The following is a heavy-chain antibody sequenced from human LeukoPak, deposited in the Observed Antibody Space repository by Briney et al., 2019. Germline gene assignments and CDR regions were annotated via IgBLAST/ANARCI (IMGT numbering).Heavy chain of an antibody. Sequence: SGPTLVKPTHTLTLTRTFSGFSLSTSGVGVGWIRQPPGKALEWLALIYWDDDKRYSPSLKSRLTVTKDTSKNQVVLTMTNMDPVDTATYYCTHGRRLDGSYSFDHWGQGTLVTVSS. V-gene: IGHV2-5*02. J-gene: IGHJ4*02. CDR1: GFSLSTSGVG. D-gene: IGHD1-26*01. CDR3: THGRRLDGSYSFDH. CDR2: IYWDDDK.